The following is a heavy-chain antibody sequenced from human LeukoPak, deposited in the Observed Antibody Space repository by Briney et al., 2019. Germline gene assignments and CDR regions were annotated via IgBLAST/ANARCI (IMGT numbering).Heavy chain of an antibody. V-gene: IGHV3-30*18. CDR2: ISYDGSNE. Sequence: GGSLRLSCAASGFTFSSYGMHWVRQAPGKGLEWVAVISYDGSNEYHADSVKGRFTISRDNSKNTMYLQMNSLRVEDTAVYFCAKDRMTTVTSYYHYFGMGVWGQGTTVTVSS. D-gene: IGHD4-11*01. CDR1: GFTFSSYG. J-gene: IGHJ6*02. CDR3: AKDRMTTVTSYYHYFGMGV.